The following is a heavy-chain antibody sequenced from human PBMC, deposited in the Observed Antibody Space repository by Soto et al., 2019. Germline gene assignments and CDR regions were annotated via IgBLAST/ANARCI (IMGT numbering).Heavy chain of an antibody. J-gene: IGHJ4*02. D-gene: IGHD3-10*01. CDR2: IMPIIGTA. Sequence: QVQLVQSGLGLRRPGSWGRVSGRALGGPFGVLSLTGGRRAPGQGLEWWGGIMPIIGTANNAQRFQGRVTITADESTSTAYMELSSLRSEDTAVYYCARDLEFRDGNISHLDYWGQGTLVTVSS. V-gene: IGHV1-69*01. CDR3: ARDLEFRDGNISHLDY. CDR1: GGPFGVLS.